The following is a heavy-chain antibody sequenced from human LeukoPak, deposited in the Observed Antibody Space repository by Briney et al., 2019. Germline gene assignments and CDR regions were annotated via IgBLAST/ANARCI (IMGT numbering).Heavy chain of an antibody. J-gene: IGHJ4*02. CDR1: GGLIRCYF. CDR2: LYYSGST. Sequence: TPSPTLTVSGGLIRCYFWSWIPEPPREGTEGIWDLYYSGSTNYNPYLKSRVTISVDTSKNQFSLKLSSVTAADTAVYYCARHMGLGYSYGYPYFDYWGQGTLVTVSS. D-gene: IGHD5-18*01. V-gene: IGHV4-59*08. CDR3: ARHMGLGYSYGYPYFDY.